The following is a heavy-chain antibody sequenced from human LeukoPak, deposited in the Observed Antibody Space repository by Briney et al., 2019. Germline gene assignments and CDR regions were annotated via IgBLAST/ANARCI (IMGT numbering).Heavy chain of an antibody. V-gene: IGHV4-61*02. CDR1: GGSISSGSYY. Sequence: SETLSLTCTVSGGSISSGSYYWSWIRQPAGKGLEWIGRIYTSGSTNYNPSLKSRVTISVDTSKNQFSLKLSSVTAADTAVYYCARVRSASYYYYYMDVWGKGAMVTVSS. CDR2: IYTSGST. D-gene: IGHD4-17*01. CDR3: ARVRSASYYYYYMDV. J-gene: IGHJ6*03.